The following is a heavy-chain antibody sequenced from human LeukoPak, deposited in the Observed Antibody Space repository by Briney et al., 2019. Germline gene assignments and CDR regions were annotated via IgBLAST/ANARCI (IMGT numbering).Heavy chain of an antibody. V-gene: IGHV3-9*01. D-gene: IGHD3-10*01. J-gene: IGHJ4*02. CDR2: ISWNSGSI. Sequence: PGGSLRLSCAASGFTFDDYAMHWVRQAPGKGLEWVSGISWNSGSIGYADSVKGRFTISRDNAKNSLCLQMNSLRAEGTALYYCAKDKGSSLDYWGQGTLVTVSS. CDR3: AKDKGSSLDY. CDR1: GFTFDDYA.